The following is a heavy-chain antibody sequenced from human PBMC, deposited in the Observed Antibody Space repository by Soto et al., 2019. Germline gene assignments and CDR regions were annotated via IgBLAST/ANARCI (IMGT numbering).Heavy chain of an antibody. CDR2: IIPIFGTA. CDR3: ARGGVVIVSAYYYYGMDV. CDR1: GGTFSSYA. V-gene: IGHV1-69*12. D-gene: IGHD3-3*01. J-gene: IGHJ6*02. Sequence: QVQLVQSGAEVKKPGSSVKVSCKASGGTFSSYAISWVRQAPGQGLEWMGGIIPIFGTANYAQKFQGRVTITADESTSTAYMELSSLRSEDTAVYYCARGGVVIVSAYYYYGMDVWGQGTTVTVSS.